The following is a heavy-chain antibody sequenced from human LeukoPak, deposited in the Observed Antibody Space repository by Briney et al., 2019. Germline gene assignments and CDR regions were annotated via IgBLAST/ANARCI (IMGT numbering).Heavy chain of an antibody. Sequence: GGSLRLSCTASGFVFSDYWMSWVRQAPGKGLEWLANINQDGSQTSHVDSVRGRFTVSRDNAKNSLYLQMNSLRVDDTAAYYCARDSTPRYSGYDWVFWGRGTLVTVSS. J-gene: IGHJ4*02. D-gene: IGHD5-12*01. CDR3: ARDSTPRYSGYDWVF. V-gene: IGHV3-7*01. CDR1: GFVFSDYW. CDR2: INQDGSQT.